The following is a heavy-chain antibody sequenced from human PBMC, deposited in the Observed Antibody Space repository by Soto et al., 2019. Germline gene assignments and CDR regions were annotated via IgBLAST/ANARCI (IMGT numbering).Heavy chain of an antibody. CDR1: GFTFSSYW. V-gene: IGHV3-7*03. Sequence: PGGSLRLSCAAPGFTFSSYWMSWVPQAPGKGLEWVANIKQDGSEKYYVDSVKGRFTISRENAKNSLYLQMNSLRAEDTAVYYCARGECLGPDDYWGQGTLVTVSS. D-gene: IGHD3-16*01. CDR3: ARGECLGPDDY. CDR2: IKQDGSEK. J-gene: IGHJ4*02.